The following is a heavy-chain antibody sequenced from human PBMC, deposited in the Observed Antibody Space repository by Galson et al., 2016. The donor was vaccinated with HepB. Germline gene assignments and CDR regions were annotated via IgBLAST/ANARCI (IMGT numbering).Heavy chain of an antibody. D-gene: IGHD3-10*01. J-gene: IGHJ4*02. CDR3: ARSRWFGGLYYFDS. Sequence: SLRLSCAASGFIFSNYAMHWVRQAPGKGLEWVGVVSYGGNTKWYAGSVMGRFTISRDNSKNTLFLQMSSLRAEDTAVYYCARSRWFGGLYYFDSWGQGTLVTVSS. CDR2: VSYGGNTK. V-gene: IGHV3-30-3*01. CDR1: GFIFSNYA.